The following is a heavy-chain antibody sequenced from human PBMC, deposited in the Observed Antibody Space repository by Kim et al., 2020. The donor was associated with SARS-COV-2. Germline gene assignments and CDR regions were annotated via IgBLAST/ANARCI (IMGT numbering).Heavy chain of an antibody. J-gene: IGHJ3*01. Sequence: GGSLRLSCATSGFTFSSYAMHWVRQAPGKGLEWVAAISYDGSNKYYVDSMKGRFTVSRDNSKNTLYLQMSSLRPEDTAVYYCARGGVFFDNDSFDVWGQGTMVTVSS. CDR3: ARGGVFFDNDSFDV. V-gene: IGHV3-30*04. CDR2: ISYDGSNK. CDR1: GFTFSSYA. D-gene: IGHD3-16*01.